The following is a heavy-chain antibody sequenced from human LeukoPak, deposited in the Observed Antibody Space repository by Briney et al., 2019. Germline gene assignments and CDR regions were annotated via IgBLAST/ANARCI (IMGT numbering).Heavy chain of an antibody. V-gene: IGHV4-61*02. Sequence: PSETLSLTCTVSGGSISSGSYYWSWIRQPAGKGLEWIGRIYTSGSTNYNPSLKSRVTKSVDTSKNQFSLKLSSVTAADTAVYYCARARDGGNSLEYWGQGTLVTVSS. CDR1: GGSISSGSYY. CDR2: IYTSGST. J-gene: IGHJ4*02. D-gene: IGHD4-23*01. CDR3: ARARDGGNSLEY.